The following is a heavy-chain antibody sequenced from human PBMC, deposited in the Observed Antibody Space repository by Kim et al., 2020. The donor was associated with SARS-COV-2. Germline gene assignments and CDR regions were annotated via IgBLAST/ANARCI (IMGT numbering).Heavy chain of an antibody. CDR3: ARGWFRESALDY. D-gene: IGHD3-10*01. V-gene: IGHV3-30*04. CDR1: GFTFSSYA. J-gene: IGHJ4*02. Sequence: GGSLRLSCAASGFTFSSYAMHWVRQAPGKGLEWVAVISYDGSNKYYVDSVKGRFTISRDNSKNTLYLQMNSLRAEDTAVYYCARGWFRESALDYWGQGTLVTVSS. CDR2: ISYDGSNK.